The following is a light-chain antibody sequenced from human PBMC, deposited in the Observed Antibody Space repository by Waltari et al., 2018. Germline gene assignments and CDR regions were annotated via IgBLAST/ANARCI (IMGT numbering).Light chain of an antibody. CDR3: MQALQTPRT. CDR1: QSLRHSNGYNY. Sequence: DIVMTQSPLSLSVTPGEPASISCRSSQSLRHSNGYNYLDWYLQKPGQYPQLLIYFASNRASGVPDRFGGSGSGTDFTLKISRVEAEDVGVYYCMQALQTPRTFGQGTKVEIK. J-gene: IGKJ1*01. CDR2: FAS. V-gene: IGKV2-28*01.